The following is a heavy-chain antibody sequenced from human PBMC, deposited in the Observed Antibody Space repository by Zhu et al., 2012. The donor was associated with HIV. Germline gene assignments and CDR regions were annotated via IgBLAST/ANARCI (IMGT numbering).Heavy chain of an antibody. V-gene: IGHV4-34*01. D-gene: IGHD3-10*01. CDR2: INHSGST. CDR1: GGSFSGYY. CDR3: ASSFTWSRESSETGYYFDY. J-gene: IGHJ4*02. Sequence: QVQLHQWGAGLLKPSETLSLTCAVYGGSFSGYYWTWIRQPPGKGLEWIGEINHSGSTNYNPSLKSRVTISVDTSKQQFSLKLSSVTAADTAVYYCASSFTWSRESSETGYYFDYWGQGTLVTVSS.